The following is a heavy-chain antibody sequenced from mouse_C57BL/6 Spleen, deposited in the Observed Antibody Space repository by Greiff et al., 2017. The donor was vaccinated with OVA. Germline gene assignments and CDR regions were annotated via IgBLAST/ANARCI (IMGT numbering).Heavy chain of an antibody. D-gene: IGHD1-1*01. CDR1: GYTFTSYW. CDR3: ARYYYGSSHWYFDV. CDR2: IDPSDSYT. J-gene: IGHJ1*03. Sequence: VQLQQPGAELVMPGASVKLSCKASGYTFTSYWMHWVKQRPGQGLEWIGEIDPSDSYTNYNQKFKGKSTLTVDKSSSTAYMQLSSLTSEDSAVYYCARYYYGSSHWYFDVWGTGTTVTVSS. V-gene: IGHV1-69*01.